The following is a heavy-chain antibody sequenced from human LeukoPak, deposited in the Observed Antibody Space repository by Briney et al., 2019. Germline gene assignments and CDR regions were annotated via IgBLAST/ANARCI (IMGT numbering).Heavy chain of an antibody. V-gene: IGHV4-30-4*01. CDR3: ARPYPAIAAAGTGAFDI. CDR1: GGSISSGDYY. J-gene: IGHJ3*02. Sequence: SGTLSLTCTVSGGSISSGDYYWSWIRQPPGKGLEWIGYIYFSGSTYYNPSLKSRVTISVDTSKNQFSLKLSSVTAADTAVYYCARPYPAIAAAGTGAFDIWGQGTMVTVSS. D-gene: IGHD6-13*01. CDR2: IYFSGST.